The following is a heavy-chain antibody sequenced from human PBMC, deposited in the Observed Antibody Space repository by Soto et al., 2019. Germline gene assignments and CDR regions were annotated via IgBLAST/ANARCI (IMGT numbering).Heavy chain of an antibody. CDR3: ARAKDFYSSGWYLDYFDY. CDR1: GFTFSSYW. D-gene: IGHD6-19*01. J-gene: IGHJ4*02. CDR2: IQQDGSEQ. V-gene: IGHV3-7*01. Sequence: GGSLRLSCAASGFTFSSYWMSWVRQAPGKGLEWVANIQQDGSEQCYVDSVKGRFTISRDNAKNSLYLQMNSLRAEDTAVYYCARAKDFYSSGWYLDYFDYWGQGAQVTVSS.